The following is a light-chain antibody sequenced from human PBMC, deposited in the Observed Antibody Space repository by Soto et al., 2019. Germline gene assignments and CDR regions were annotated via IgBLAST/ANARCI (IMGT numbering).Light chain of an antibody. CDR3: TSYSSADSWV. CDR2: EVT. Sequence: QSALTQPASLSGSPGQSISISCTGSSSDVGAYNRVSWYQHHPGKAPKLIVHEVTNRPSGVSNRFSGSKSANTASLTISGLQAEDEANYYCTSYSSADSWVFGGGTKLTVL. J-gene: IGLJ3*02. CDR1: SSDVGAYNR. V-gene: IGLV2-14*01.